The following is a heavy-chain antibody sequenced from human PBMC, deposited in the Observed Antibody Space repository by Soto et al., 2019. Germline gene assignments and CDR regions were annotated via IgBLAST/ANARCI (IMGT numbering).Heavy chain of an antibody. V-gene: IGHV1-2*02. CDR3: ARDPCGGGTPYYFDH. J-gene: IGHJ4*02. CDR1: GYTFTAYY. Sequence: QVQLVQSGAEVKKPGASVKVSCKASGYTFTAYYMYWVRQAPGQGLEWVGGINPHSGGTDYALKFQDRVTMTRDTSISTAYMEVSSLTSDATAVYYCARDPCGGGTPYYFDHWGQGALVTVSS. D-gene: IGHD1-1*01. CDR2: INPHSGGT.